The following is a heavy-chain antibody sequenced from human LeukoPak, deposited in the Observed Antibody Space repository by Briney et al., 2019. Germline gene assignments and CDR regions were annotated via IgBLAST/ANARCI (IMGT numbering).Heavy chain of an antibody. CDR2: ISSSSTYI. D-gene: IGHD1-7*01. CDR1: GFTFNSYS. Sequence: GGSLRLSCAASGFTFNSYSMTWVRQAPGKGLEWVSSISSSSTYIYYADLMKGRFTISRDNANNSLYLQMNSLRAEDTALYFCARIRYYWNYEGHYDYMDVWGKGTTVTVSS. J-gene: IGHJ6*03. V-gene: IGHV3-21*01. CDR3: ARIRYYWNYEGHYDYMDV.